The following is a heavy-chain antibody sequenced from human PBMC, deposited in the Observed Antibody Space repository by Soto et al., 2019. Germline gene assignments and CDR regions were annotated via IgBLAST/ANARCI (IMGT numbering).Heavy chain of an antibody. J-gene: IGHJ4*02. CDR3: AGDVGATGD. Sequence: QVQLVQSGAEVKKPGASVKVSCKASGYNFTSYAMHWVRQAPGQRLEWMGWINASNGNTKYSQKFQGRVTITRDTSASTAYIEPSSLRSEDTAVYYCAGDVGATGDWGQGTLVTVSS. CDR2: INASNGNT. CDR1: GYNFTSYA. V-gene: IGHV1-3*01. D-gene: IGHD1-26*01.